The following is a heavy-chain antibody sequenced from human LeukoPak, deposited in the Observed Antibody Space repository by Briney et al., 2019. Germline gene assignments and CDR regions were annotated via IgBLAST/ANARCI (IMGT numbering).Heavy chain of an antibody. V-gene: IGHV3-33*06. Sequence: GGSLRLSCAASGFTFSSYGMHWVRQAPGKGLEWVAVIWYDGSNKYYADSVKGRFTISRDNSKNTLYLQMNSLRAEDTAVYYCAKVGSEYYDSSGFDYWGQGTLVTVSS. CDR2: IWYDGSNK. J-gene: IGHJ4*02. D-gene: IGHD3-22*01. CDR1: GFTFSSYG. CDR3: AKVGSEYYDSSGFDY.